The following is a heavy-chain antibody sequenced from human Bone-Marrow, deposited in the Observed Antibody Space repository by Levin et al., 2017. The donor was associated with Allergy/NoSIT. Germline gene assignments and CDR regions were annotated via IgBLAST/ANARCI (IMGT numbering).Heavy chain of an antibody. CDR1: GFSFDAYA. CDR2: VSYDVSKK. CDR3: ARDLSFGRSGFPATGIKDL. Sequence: HPGGSLRLSCAASGFSFDAYAMHWVRQAPGKGLEWVALVSYDVSKKFYSDSVKGRFTISRDNSENTVSLQLNSLTPEDTAVYYCARDLSFGRSGFPATGIKDLWGQGTLVTVSS. J-gene: IGHJ5*02. D-gene: IGHD3-3*01. V-gene: IGHV3-30-3*01.